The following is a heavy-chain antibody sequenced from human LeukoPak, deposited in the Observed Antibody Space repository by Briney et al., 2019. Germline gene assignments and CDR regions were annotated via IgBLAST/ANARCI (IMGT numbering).Heavy chain of an antibody. CDR3: ARGSGGRSTILGMDV. D-gene: IGHD2-15*01. J-gene: IGHJ6*02. Sequence: SETLSLTCAVYGGSFSGYYWSWIRQPPGKGLEWIGEINHSGSTNYNPSLKSRVTISVDTSKNQFSLKLSSVTAADTAVYYCARGSGGRSTILGMDVWGQGTTVTVSS. CDR1: GGSFSGYY. V-gene: IGHV4-34*01. CDR2: INHSGST.